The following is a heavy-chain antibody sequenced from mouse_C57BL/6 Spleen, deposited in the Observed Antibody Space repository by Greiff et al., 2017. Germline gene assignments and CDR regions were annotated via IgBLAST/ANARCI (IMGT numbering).Heavy chain of an antibody. J-gene: IGHJ4*01. CDR3: ARGEIYYAMDY. CDR1: GYTFTSYT. CDR2: INPSSGYT. V-gene: IGHV1-4*01. Sequence: VQLQQSGAELARPGASVKMSCKASGYTFTSYTMHWVKQRPGQGLEWIGYINPSSGYTKYNQKFKDKATLTADKSSSTACMQLSSLTSEDSAVDYCARGEIYYAMDYWGQGTSVTVSS.